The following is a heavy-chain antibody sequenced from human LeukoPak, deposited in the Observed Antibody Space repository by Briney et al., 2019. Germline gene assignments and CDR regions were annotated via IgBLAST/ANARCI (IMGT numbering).Heavy chain of an antibody. CDR3: ASGGSYYGSYFDY. CDR1: GGTFSSYV. J-gene: IGHJ4*02. CDR2: IIPIFGTA. V-gene: IGHV1-69*13. Sequence: SVKVLCKGPGGTFSSYVTSWVRQAPGQGLEWMGGIIPIFGTANYAQQFQGRVTITADESTSTAFMELSSLRSEDTAAYYCASGGSYYGSYFDYWGQGTLVTVSS. D-gene: IGHD1-26*01.